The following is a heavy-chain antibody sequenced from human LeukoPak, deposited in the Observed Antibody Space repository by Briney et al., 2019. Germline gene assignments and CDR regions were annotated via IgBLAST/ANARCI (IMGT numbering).Heavy chain of an antibody. V-gene: IGHV3-33*01. J-gene: IGHJ4*02. D-gene: IGHD6-19*01. CDR1: GFAFSSYG. CDR3: ARESIGWFDY. CDR2: IWYDGSNN. Sequence: GGSLRLSCAASGFAFSSYGMHWVRQAPGKGLEWVAVIWYDGSNNYYADSVKGRFTISRDNSKNTLYLQMNSLRAEDTAVYYCARESIGWFDYWGQGTLVTVSS.